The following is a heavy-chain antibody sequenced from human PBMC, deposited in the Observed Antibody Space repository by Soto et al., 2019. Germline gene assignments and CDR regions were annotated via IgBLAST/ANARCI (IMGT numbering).Heavy chain of an antibody. CDR2: LKRDGSEK. J-gene: IGHJ4*02. CDR1: GFTFGRYW. CDR3: ASMGLWGKLTDL. V-gene: IGHV3-7*01. D-gene: IGHD7-27*01. Sequence: GGSLRLSCAASGFTFGRYWMGWVRQAPGKGLEWVANLKRDGSEKYFLESVKGRFTISRDNAKNSFYLHMNNLRAEDTAVYFCASMGLWGKLTDLWGQGTSVTVSS.